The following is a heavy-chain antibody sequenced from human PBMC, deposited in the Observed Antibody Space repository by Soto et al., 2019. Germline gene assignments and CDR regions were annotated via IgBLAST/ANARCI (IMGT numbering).Heavy chain of an antibody. V-gene: IGHV4-34*01. CDR1: GGSFSGYY. CDR3: ARRMPPRRYYFDY. CDR2: INHSGST. D-gene: IGHD3-16*02. Sequence: SETLSLTCAVYGGSFSGYYWSWIRQPPGKGLEWIGEINHSGSTNYNPSLKSRVTISVDTSKNQFSLKLSSVTAADTAVYYCARRMPPRRYYFDYWGQGTLVTAPQ. J-gene: IGHJ4*02.